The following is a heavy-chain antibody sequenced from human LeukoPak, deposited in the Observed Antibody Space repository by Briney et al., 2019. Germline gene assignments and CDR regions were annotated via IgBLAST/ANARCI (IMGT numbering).Heavy chain of an antibody. CDR2: ISSSSSYI. CDR1: GFTFSSHS. CDR3: ARDRGFWSGYQRGYFDY. D-gene: IGHD3-3*01. Sequence: GGALRLSCAASGFTFSSHSMNWVRQAPGEGLEWVSSISSSSSYIYYADSVKGRFTISRDNAKNSLYLQMNSLRAEDTAVYYCARDRGFWSGYQRGYFDYWGQGTLVTVSS. V-gene: IGHV3-21*01. J-gene: IGHJ4*02.